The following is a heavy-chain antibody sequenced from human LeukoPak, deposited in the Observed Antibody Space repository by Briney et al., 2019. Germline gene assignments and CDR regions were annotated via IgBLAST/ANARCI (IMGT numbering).Heavy chain of an antibody. Sequence: FTSSASGFTFNGAWLNWVRQAPGKGLEWVANLDPSGSQKRYVDSVKGRLTISKDNPGTSLYLEMNSLRAEDTAIYYCAIWTSGNFWGQGTLVTVSS. CDR2: LDPSGSQK. CDR3: AIWTSGNF. V-gene: IGHV3-7*01. D-gene: IGHD1-1*01. CDR1: GFTFNGAW. J-gene: IGHJ4*02.